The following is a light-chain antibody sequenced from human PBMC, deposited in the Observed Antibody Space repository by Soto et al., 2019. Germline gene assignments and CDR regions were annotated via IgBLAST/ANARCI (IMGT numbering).Light chain of an antibody. CDR3: QQYGSSPRT. CDR1: QSVSSNF. J-gene: IGKJ1*01. CDR2: GAS. V-gene: IGKV3-20*01. Sequence: PGARATLSCRANQSVSSNFLAWYQQKPGQAPRLLISGASNRATGIPDRFSGSGSGTDFTLTISRLEPEDFAVYYCQQYGSSPRTFGQGTKVEIK.